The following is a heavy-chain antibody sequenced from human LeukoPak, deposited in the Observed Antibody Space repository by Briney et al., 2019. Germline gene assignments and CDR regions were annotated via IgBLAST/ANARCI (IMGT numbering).Heavy chain of an antibody. CDR1: GGSISSYY. CDR2: IYYSGSN. J-gene: IGHJ5*02. CDR3: ARADARITIFGVVIKEINWFDP. Sequence: PSETLSLTCTVSGGSISSYYWSWIRQPPGKGLEWIGYIYYSGSNNYNPSLKSRVTISVDTSKNQFSLKLSSVTAADTAVYYCARADARITIFGVVIKEINWFDPWGQGTLVTVSS. D-gene: IGHD3-3*01. V-gene: IGHV4-59*01.